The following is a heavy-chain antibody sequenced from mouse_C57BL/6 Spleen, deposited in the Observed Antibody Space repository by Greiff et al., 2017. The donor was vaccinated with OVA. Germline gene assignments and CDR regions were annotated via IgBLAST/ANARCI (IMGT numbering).Heavy chain of an antibody. Sequence: QVQLQQSGAELVKPGASVKISCKASGYAFSSYWMNWVKQRPGKGLEWIGQIYPGDGDTNYNGKFKGKATLTADTSSSTAYMQLSSLTSEDSAVYFCARGDYDYDGAWFAYWGQGTLVTVSA. CDR1: GYAFSSYW. CDR3: ARGDYDYDGAWFAY. D-gene: IGHD2-4*01. J-gene: IGHJ3*01. V-gene: IGHV1-80*01. CDR2: IYPGDGDT.